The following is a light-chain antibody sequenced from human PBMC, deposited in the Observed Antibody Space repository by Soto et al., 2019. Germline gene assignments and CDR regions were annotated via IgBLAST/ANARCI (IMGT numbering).Light chain of an antibody. CDR2: AAS. CDR1: QSVSSSD. V-gene: IGKV3-20*01. J-gene: IGKJ2*01. Sequence: EIVLTQSPGTLSLSPGERATLSCRASQSVSSSDLAWYQQKPGQAHRLLIYAASTRATGIPDRFSGSGSGTDFTLTISSLEPEDFAVYYCQQYDNSLYTFGQGTKLEIK. CDR3: QQYDNSLYT.